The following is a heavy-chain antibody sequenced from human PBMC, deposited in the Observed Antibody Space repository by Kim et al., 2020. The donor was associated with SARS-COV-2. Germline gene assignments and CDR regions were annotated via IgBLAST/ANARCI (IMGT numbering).Heavy chain of an antibody. CDR2: IYPGDSDT. V-gene: IGHV5-51*01. D-gene: IGHD6-13*01. Sequence: GESLKISCKGSGYSFTSYWIGWVRQMPGKGLEWMGIIYPGDSDTRYSPSFQGQVTISADKSISTAYLQWSSLKASDTAMYYCARLGRNLTHGIAAAGTPMMVNYYYYYGMDVWGQGTTVTVSS. CDR1: GYSFTSYW. J-gene: IGHJ6*02. CDR3: ARLGRNLTHGIAAAGTPMMVNYYYYYGMDV.